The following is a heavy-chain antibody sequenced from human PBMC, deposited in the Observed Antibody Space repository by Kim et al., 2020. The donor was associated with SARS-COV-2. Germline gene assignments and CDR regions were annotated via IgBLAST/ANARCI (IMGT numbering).Heavy chain of an antibody. CDR1: GYTFTSYA. Sequence: ASVKVSCKASGYTFTSYAMNWVRQAPGQGLEWMGWINTNTGNPTYAQGFTGRFVFSLDTSVSTAYLQISSLKAEDTAVYYCARDYSSSWSRVHGSYYYYGMDVWGQGTTVTVSS. CDR3: ARDYSSSWSRVHGSYYYYGMDV. CDR2: INTNTGNP. J-gene: IGHJ6*02. V-gene: IGHV7-4-1*02. D-gene: IGHD6-13*01.